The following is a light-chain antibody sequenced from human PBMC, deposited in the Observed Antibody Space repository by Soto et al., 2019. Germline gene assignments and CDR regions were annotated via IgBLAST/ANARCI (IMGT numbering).Light chain of an antibody. CDR3: QQSYSIRPWT. J-gene: IGKJ1*01. CDR1: QIISTY. Sequence: DIQMTQSPSSLSASVGDRVAISCRASQIISTYLNWYQQKPGKAPKLLIYAASSLQSGVPSRFSGSGSGTDFTLTISSLQPEDFATYYCQQSYSIRPWTLGQGTKVDIK. V-gene: IGKV1-39*01. CDR2: AAS.